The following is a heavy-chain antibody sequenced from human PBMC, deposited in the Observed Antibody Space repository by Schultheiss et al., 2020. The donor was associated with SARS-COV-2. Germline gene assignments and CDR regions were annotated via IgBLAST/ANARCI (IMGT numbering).Heavy chain of an antibody. V-gene: IGHV4-59*01. CDR3: ARYTAMAINWFDP. D-gene: IGHD5-18*01. J-gene: IGHJ5*02. CDR2: VYFSGST. CDR1: GGSISSYY. Sequence: SETLSLTCTVSGGSISSYYWSWIRQPPGKGLEWIGYVYFSGSTNYNPSLKSRVTISVDTSKNQFSLKLSSVTAADTAVYYCARYTAMAINWFDPWGQGTLVTVSS.